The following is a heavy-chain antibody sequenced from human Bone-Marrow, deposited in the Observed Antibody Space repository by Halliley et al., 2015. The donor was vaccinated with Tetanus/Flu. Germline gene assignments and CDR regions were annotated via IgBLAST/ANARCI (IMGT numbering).Heavy chain of an antibody. J-gene: IGHJ2*01. CDR3: ARAVSIAGPYWNFVL. V-gene: IGHV4-59*01. D-gene: IGHD2-21*01. CDR2: IYFSGNT. CDR1: GGSISSFY. Sequence: LRLSCTVSGGSISSFYWSWIRQPPGKGLEWIGYIYFSGNTNYNPSLRSRVTMSVDTSKNQFSLSLYSVTADDTAVYYCARAVSIAGPYWNFVLWGRGPLVTVSS.